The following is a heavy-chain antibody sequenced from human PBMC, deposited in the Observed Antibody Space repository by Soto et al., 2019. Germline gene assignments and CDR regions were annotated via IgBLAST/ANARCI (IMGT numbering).Heavy chain of an antibody. D-gene: IGHD2-15*01. CDR2: ISYDGSNK. J-gene: IGHJ4*02. CDR3: AKVYQREDFDY. Sequence: GGSLRLSCAASGVTFISYGMHWVRQAPGKGLEWVAVISYDGSNKYYADSVKGRFTISRDNSKNTLYLQMNSLRAEDTAVYYCAKVYQREDFDYWGQGTLVTVSS. CDR1: GVTFISYG. V-gene: IGHV3-30*18.